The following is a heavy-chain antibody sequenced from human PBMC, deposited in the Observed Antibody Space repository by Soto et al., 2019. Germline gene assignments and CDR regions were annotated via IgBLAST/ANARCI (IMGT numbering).Heavy chain of an antibody. D-gene: IGHD6-6*01. CDR1: GFTFSSYA. Sequence: QVQLVESGGGVVQPGRSLRLSCAAYGFTFSSYAMHWVRQAPGKGLEWVAVISYDGSNKYYADSVKGRFTISRDNSKNTLYLQMNSLRSEDTAVYYCARGGPFSSIAAQVDYWGQGTLVTVSS. CDR2: ISYDGSNK. CDR3: ARGGPFSSIAAQVDY. V-gene: IGHV3-30-3*01. J-gene: IGHJ4*02.